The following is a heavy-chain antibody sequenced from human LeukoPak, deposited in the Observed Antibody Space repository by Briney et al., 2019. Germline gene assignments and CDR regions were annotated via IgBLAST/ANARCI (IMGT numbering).Heavy chain of an antibody. J-gene: IGHJ4*02. CDR3: ARDPKPYYYDSSGYADYYFDY. V-gene: IGHV1-8*01. Sequence: GASVTVSFTASGYTFTSYDINWVRQATGQGLEWMGWMNPNSGNTGYSQKFQGRVTMTRNTSISTAYMELSSLRSEDTAVYYCARDPKPYYYDSSGYADYYFDYWGQGTLVTVSS. D-gene: IGHD3-22*01. CDR2: MNPNSGNT. CDR1: GYTFTSYD.